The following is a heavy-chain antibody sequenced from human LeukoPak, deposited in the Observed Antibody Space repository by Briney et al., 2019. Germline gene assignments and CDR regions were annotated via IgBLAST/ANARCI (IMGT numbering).Heavy chain of an antibody. V-gene: IGHV3-11*01. CDR2: ISSSGSTI. CDR1: GFTFSDYY. J-gene: IGHJ3*02. CDR3: ARDHFIFQGRYYSGAFDI. Sequence: PGGSLRLSCAASGFTFSDYYMSWIRQAPGKGLEWVSYISSSGSTIYYADSVKGRFTISRDNAKNSLYLQMNSLRAEDTAAYYCARDHFIFQGRYYSGAFDIWGQGTMVTVSS. D-gene: IGHD1-26*01.